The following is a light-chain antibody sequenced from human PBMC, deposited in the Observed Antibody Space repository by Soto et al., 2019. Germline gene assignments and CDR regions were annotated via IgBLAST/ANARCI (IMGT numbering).Light chain of an antibody. J-gene: IGKJ2*01. CDR2: GAS. CDR3: QQHDNWPPST. CDR1: QSVSSN. V-gene: IGKV3-15*01. Sequence: EEFISQSPATHYISQGERATLSCRASQSVSSNLAWYQQKPGQAPRLLIYGASTRATGIPARFSGSGSGTEFTLTISSLQSEDCAIYYCQQHDNWPPSTFGQGT.